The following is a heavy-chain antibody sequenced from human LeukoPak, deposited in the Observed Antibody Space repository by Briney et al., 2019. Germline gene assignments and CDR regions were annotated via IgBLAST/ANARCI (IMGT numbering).Heavy chain of an antibody. Sequence: EPGGSLRLPCAASGFTFSSYSTNWVRQAPGKGLEWVSPISSSSSYIYYADSVKGRFTISRDNAKNSLYLQMNSLRAEDTAVYYCARDSDWDDAFDIWGQGTMVTVSS. CDR1: GFTFSSYS. CDR3: ARDSDWDDAFDI. D-gene: IGHD3-9*01. V-gene: IGHV3-21*01. J-gene: IGHJ3*02. CDR2: ISSSSSYI.